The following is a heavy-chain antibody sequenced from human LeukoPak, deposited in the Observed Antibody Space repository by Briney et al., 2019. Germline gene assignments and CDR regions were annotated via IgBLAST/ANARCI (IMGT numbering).Heavy chain of an antibody. J-gene: IGHJ5*02. CDR2: IKTKTDGGTT. D-gene: IGHD1-26*01. Sequence: GGSLRLSCAASGFTFSNACMSWLRQAPGKGLEWVGRIKTKTDGGTTDYAAPVKGRFTFSRDDSKNTLYLQMNSLKTEDTAVYYCTTKYSGSFSWGQGTLVTVSS. CDR3: TTKYSGSFS. V-gene: IGHV3-15*01. CDR1: GFTFSNAC.